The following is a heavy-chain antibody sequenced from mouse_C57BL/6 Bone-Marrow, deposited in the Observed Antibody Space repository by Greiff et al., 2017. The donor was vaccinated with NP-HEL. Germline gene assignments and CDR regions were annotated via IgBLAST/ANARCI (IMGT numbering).Heavy chain of an antibody. D-gene: IGHD1-1*01. CDR2: IYPGSGST. J-gene: IGHJ1*03. CDR3: ARIYYYCSSYWYFAV. V-gene: IGHV1-55*01. Sequence: QVQLQQPGAELVKPGASVKMSCKASGYTFTSYWITWVKQRPGQGLEWIGDIYPGSGSTNYNEKFKSKATLTVDTSSSTAYMQLSSLTSEDSAVYYCARIYYYCSSYWYFAVWGTGTTVTVSS. CDR1: GYTFTSYW.